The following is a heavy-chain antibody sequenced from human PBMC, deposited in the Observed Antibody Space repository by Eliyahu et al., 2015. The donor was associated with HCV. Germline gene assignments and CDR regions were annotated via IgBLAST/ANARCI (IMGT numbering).Heavy chain of an antibody. CDR2: ISGSGGST. D-gene: IGHD3-10*01. CDR1: SYA. V-gene: IGHV3-23*01. CDR3: AKDLARITMPRGEGYYYGMDV. J-gene: IGHJ6*02. Sequence: SYAMSWVRQAPGKGLEWVSCISGSGGSTYYADSVKGRFTISRDNSKNTLYLQMSSLRAEDAAVYYCAKDLARITMPRGEGYYYGMDVWGQGTTVTVSS.